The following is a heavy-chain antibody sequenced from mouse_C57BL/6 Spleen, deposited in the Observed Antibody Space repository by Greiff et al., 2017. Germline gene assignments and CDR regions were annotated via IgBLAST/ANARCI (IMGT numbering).Heavy chain of an antibody. Sequence: VQLQQPGAELVKPGASVKLSCKASGYTFTSYWMQWVKQRPGQGLEWIGEIDPSDSYTNYNQKFKGKATLTVDTSSSTAYMQLSRLTSEDSAVYYCASSGYWGQGTTLTVSS. J-gene: IGHJ2*01. CDR1: GYTFTSYW. CDR2: IDPSDSYT. CDR3: ASSGY. V-gene: IGHV1-50*01.